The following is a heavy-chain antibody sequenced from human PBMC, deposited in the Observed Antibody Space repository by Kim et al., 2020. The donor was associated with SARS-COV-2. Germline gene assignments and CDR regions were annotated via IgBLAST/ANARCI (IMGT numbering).Heavy chain of an antibody. Sequence: GGSLRLSCAASGFTFRSHAMNWVRQAPGKGLEWVSGISGSGGTTNYADSVKGRFTISRDNSKNTLYLQMNSLRAEDTAVYYCAKRFCSGGTCYSIDYWGRGTLVTVS. V-gene: IGHV3-23*01. CDR1: GFTFRSHA. CDR3: AKRFCSGGTCYSIDY. J-gene: IGHJ4*02. D-gene: IGHD2-15*01. CDR2: ISGSGGTT.